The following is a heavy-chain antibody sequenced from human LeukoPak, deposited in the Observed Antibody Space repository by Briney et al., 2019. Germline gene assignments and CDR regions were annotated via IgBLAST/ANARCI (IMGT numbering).Heavy chain of an antibody. D-gene: IGHD3-22*01. V-gene: IGHV1-69*13. Sequence: GASVKVSCKASGYTFTSYGISWVRQAPGQGLEWMGGIIPIFGTANYAQKFQGRVTITADESTSTAYMELSSLRSEDTAVYYCARLGPYYDSSGYGEYNWFDPWGQGTLVTVSS. CDR1: GYTFTSYG. CDR3: ARLGPYYDSSGYGEYNWFDP. J-gene: IGHJ5*02. CDR2: IIPIFGTA.